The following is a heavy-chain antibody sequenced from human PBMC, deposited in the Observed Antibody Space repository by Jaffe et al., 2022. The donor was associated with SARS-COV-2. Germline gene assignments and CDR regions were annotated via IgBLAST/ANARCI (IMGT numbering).Heavy chain of an antibody. CDR2: IKSKTDGGTT. V-gene: IGHV3-15*01. CDR3: TTDVIVATYYYGMDV. Sequence: EVQLVESGGGLVKPGGSLRLSCAASGFTFSNAWMSWVRQAPGKGLEWVGRIKSKTDGGTTDYAAPVKGRFTISRDDSKNTLYLQMNSLKTEDTAVYYCTTDVIVATYYYGMDVWGQGTTVTVSS. J-gene: IGHJ6*02. D-gene: IGHD5-12*01. CDR1: GFTFSNAW.